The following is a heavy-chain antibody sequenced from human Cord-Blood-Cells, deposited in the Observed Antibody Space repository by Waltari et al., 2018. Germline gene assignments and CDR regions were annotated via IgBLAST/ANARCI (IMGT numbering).Heavy chain of an antibody. CDR3: ARNRGGLLFFDY. V-gene: IGHV1-69*01. D-gene: IGHD2-2*01. J-gene: IGHJ4*02. CDR1: GGTFISYA. Sequence: QVQLVQSGAEVKKPGSSVKVSCKASGGTFISYAISWVRQAPGQGLEWMGGIIPIFGTTNYAQKFQGRGTITADESTSTAYMELSSLRSEDTAVYYCARNRGGLLFFDYWGQGTLVTVSS. CDR2: IIPIFGTT.